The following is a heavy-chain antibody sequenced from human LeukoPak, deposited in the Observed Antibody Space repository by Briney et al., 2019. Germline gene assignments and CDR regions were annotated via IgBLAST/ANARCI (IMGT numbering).Heavy chain of an antibody. CDR3: ATSGGVYSRDAFDV. CDR1: GFAVSTKY. CDR2: MYSDANT. Sequence: PGGSLRLSCAASGFAVSTKYITWVRQAPGKGLECVSLMYSDANTYYADSVKGRFTISRDNSRNTLYLQMNSLRAEDTAVYYCATSGGVYSRDAFDVWGQGAMVTVSS. J-gene: IGHJ3*01. V-gene: IGHV3-66*01. D-gene: IGHD5/OR15-5a*01.